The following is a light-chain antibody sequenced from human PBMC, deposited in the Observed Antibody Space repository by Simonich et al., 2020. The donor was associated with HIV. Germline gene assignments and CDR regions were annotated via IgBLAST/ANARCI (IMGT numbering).Light chain of an antibody. V-gene: IGKV3-15*01. CDR2: GAS. CDR3: QQRSNWPLT. CDR1: QGVSNN. J-gene: IGKJ4*01. Sequence: EIVMTQSPATLSVSPGARATLSCRASQGVSNNLAWYQQKPGQAPRLLIYGASTRATGFPARFSSSASGTEFTLTISSLQSEDFAVYYCQQRSNWPLTFGGGTKVEIK.